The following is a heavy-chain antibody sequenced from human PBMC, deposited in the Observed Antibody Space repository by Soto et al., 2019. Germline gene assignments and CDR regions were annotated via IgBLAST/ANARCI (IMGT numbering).Heavy chain of an antibody. CDR2: ILSDGNNK. Sequence: QVQLVESGGGVVQPGRSLRLSCAASGFTFSSYGMHWVRQAPGKGLEWVAVILSDGNNKFYADSVKGRFTISRDNSKNTLYLQMDSLRVEDTAVYYCGKGRGNYWAIDSWGQGTLVTVSS. CDR3: GKGRGNYWAIDS. J-gene: IGHJ4*02. V-gene: IGHV3-30*18. CDR1: GFTFSSYG. D-gene: IGHD1-7*01.